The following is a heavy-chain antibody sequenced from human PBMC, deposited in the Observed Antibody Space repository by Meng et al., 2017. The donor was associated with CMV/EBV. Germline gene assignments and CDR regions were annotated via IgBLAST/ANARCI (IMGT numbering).Heavy chain of an antibody. CDR1: GFTFSSYA. J-gene: IGHJ6*02. CDR3: AKTTAVDTRSYYYYGMDV. V-gene: IGHV3-23*01. D-gene: IGHD6-13*01. Sequence: ETLSLTCAASGFTFSSYAMSWVRQAPGKGLEWVSAIGGGGGSTYYADSVKGRFTISRDNSKNTLYLQMNSLRAEDTAVYYCAKTTAVDTRSYYYYGMDVWGQGTTVTVSS. CDR2: IGGGGGST.